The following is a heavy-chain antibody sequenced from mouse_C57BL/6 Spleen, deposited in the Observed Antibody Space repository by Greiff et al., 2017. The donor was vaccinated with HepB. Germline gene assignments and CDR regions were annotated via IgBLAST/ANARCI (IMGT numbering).Heavy chain of an antibody. CDR3: GRRNGSDYSMDY. CDR2: IYPGSGST. CDR1: GYTFTSYW. J-gene: IGHJ4*01. V-gene: IGHV1-55*01. Sequence: VQLQQSGAELVKPGASVKMSCKASGYTFTSYWITWVKQRPGQGLEWIGDIYPGSGSTNYNEKFKSKATLTVDTSSSTAYMQLSSLTSEDSAVYYCGRRNGSDYSMDYWGQGTSVTVSS. D-gene: IGHD1-1*01.